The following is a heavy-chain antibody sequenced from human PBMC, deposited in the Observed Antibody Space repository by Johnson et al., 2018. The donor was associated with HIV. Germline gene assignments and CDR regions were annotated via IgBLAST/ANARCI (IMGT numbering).Heavy chain of an antibody. J-gene: IGHJ3*01. Sequence: VQLIESGGGVVPPRRSLRLSCAASGFTFSDYYMSWIRQAPGKGLEWVSYISSSGSTIYYADSVKGRFTISRDNGKNSLYLEMNSLRAEDTALYYCARATYYYDLSGYLTRPRAFDVWGQGTMVTVSS. D-gene: IGHD3-22*01. CDR1: GFTFSDYY. CDR2: ISSSGSTI. CDR3: ARATYYYDLSGYLTRPRAFDV. V-gene: IGHV3-11*01.